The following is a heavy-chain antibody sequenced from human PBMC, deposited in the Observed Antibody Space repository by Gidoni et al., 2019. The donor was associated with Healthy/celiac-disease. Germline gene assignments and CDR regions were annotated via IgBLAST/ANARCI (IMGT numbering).Heavy chain of an antibody. CDR3: TTDLDIVVVVAARSVYMDV. Sequence: EVQLVESGGGLVKPGGSLRLSCAASGFTFSNAWMHWVRQAPGKGLEWVGRIKSKTDGGTTDYAAPVKGRFTISRDDSKNTLYLQMNSLKTEDTAVYYCTTDLDIVVVVAARSVYMDVWGKGTTVTVSS. CDR2: IKSKTDGGTT. CDR1: GFTFSNAW. J-gene: IGHJ6*03. D-gene: IGHD2-15*01. V-gene: IGHV3-15*07.